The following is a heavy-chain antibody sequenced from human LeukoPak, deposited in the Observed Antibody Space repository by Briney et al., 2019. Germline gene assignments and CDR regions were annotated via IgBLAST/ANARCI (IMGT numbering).Heavy chain of an antibody. Sequence: ASVKVSCKSSGYTFTGYYIHWVRQAPGQGLEWMGCINPNSAGTNYAQKFQGRVTMTRDTSISTAYMELSSLRSDDTAVYYCARDATARDYSNSDYWGQGTLVTVSS. J-gene: IGHJ4*02. CDR2: INPNSAGT. V-gene: IGHV1-2*02. CDR1: GYTFTGYY. D-gene: IGHD4-11*01. CDR3: ARDATARDYSNSDY.